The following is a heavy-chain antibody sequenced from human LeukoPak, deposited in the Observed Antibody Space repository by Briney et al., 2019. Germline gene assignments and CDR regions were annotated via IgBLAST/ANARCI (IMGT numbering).Heavy chain of an antibody. D-gene: IGHD6-6*01. CDR3: ARRGAARRYDGMDV. J-gene: IGHJ6*02. CDR2: INYSGST. Sequence: PSETLPLTCTVSGGFISSYYWSWIRQPPGRGLEWIAYINYSGSTIYNPSLKTRVTISLDTSKNQFSLKLSSMTDADTAVYYCARRGAARRYDGMDVWGQGTTVTVSS. CDR1: GGFISSYY. V-gene: IGHV4-59*08.